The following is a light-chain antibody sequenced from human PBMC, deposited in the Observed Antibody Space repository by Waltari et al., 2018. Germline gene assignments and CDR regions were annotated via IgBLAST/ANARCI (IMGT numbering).Light chain of an antibody. V-gene: IGLV4-69*02. CDR2: VNSEGSH. J-gene: IGLJ3*02. CDR3: QTGGHGTWV. CDR1: SGHSSNV. Sequence: QLALTQSPSASASLGASVKLTCTLNSGHSSNVVAWLQQQPEKGPRYLMKVNSEGSHSKGDDSPDRFSGSGSGAGRYLTISSLQSEDEADDYCQTGGHGTWVFGGGTKLTVL.